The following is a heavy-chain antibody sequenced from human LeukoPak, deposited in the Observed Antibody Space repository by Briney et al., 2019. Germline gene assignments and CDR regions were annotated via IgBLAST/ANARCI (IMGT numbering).Heavy chain of an antibody. Sequence: GGSLRLSCAASGFTFSSYWMHWVRQAPGKGLVGVSRINSDGSSTSYADSVKGRFTISRDNAKNTLYLQMNSLRAEDTAVYYCARALYNWNYGALGAFDIWGQGTMVTVSS. V-gene: IGHV3-74*01. D-gene: IGHD1-7*01. CDR2: INSDGSST. CDR1: GFTFSSYW. CDR3: ARALYNWNYGALGAFDI. J-gene: IGHJ3*02.